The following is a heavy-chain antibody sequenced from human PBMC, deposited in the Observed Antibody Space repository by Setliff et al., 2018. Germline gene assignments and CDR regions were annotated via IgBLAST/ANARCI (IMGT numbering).Heavy chain of an antibody. CDR3: ARTPRGGNSAFDI. D-gene: IGHD2-21*02. CDR2: IYHTENT. J-gene: IGHJ3*02. CDR1: DGSLSNNW. Sequence: SETLSLTCTVSDGSLSNNWWSWVRQPPGMRLEWIGEIYHTENTNYNSSLKSRVTISVDKSKNQFSLKLTSVTAADTAVYYCARTPRGGNSAFDIWGQGTMVT. V-gene: IGHV4-4*02.